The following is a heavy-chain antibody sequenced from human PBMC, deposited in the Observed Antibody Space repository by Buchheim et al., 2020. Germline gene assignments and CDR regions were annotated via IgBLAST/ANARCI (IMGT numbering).Heavy chain of an antibody. D-gene: IGHD3-22*01. CDR1: GYSFPSYW. CDR2: IDPSDSYT. J-gene: IGHJ5*02. V-gene: IGHV5-10-1*01. CDR3: ARYGESSGYYQNWFDP. Sequence: EVQLVQSGAEVKKPGESLRISCKGSGYSFPSYWISWVRQMPGKGLEWMGRIDPSDSYTNYSPSFHGHVTISADKSISTAYPQWSSLKASDTAMYYCARYGESSGYYQNWFDPWGQGTL.